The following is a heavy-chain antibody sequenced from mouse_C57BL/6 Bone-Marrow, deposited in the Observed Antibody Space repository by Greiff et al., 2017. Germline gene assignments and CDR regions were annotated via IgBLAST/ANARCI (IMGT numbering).Heavy chain of an antibody. CDR1: GYTFTSYW. Sequence: QVQLKQPGTELVKPGASVKLSCKASGYTFTSYWMHWVKQRPGQGLEWIGNINPSNGGTNYNEKFKSKATLTVDKSSSTAYMQLSSLTSEDSAVYYCARYLFTTVVATDYWGQGTTLTVSS. J-gene: IGHJ2*01. CDR3: ARYLFTTVVATDY. CDR2: INPSNGGT. D-gene: IGHD1-1*01. V-gene: IGHV1-53*01.